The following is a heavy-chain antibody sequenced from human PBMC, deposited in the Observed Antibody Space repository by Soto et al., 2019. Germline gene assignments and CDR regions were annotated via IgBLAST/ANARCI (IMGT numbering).Heavy chain of an antibody. CDR2: ISWTGGSI. CDR1: GFPFEHYA. V-gene: IGHV3-9*01. J-gene: IGHJ4*02. Sequence: EVQLEESGGGLVQPGRSLRLSCAAPGFPFEHYAMNWARQAPGKGLEWVTGISWTGGSIGYADSVKGRFTISRDNAKNSLYLQMNSLRAEDTAFYYCAKDIERKASSFDYWGQGTLVPVSS. CDR3: AKDIERKASSFDY. D-gene: IGHD6-13*01.